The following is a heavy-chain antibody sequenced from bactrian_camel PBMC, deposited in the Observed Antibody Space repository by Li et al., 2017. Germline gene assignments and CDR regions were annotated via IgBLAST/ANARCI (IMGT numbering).Heavy chain of an antibody. D-gene: IGHD7*01. J-gene: IGHJ4*01. V-gene: IGHV3S54*01. CDR1: GTIFGTCG. CDR3: ASDDPRITWCPLEASEYHT. Sequence: HVQLVESGGGLVQPGGSLRLSCAVSGTIFGTCGMGWYRQAPGKEREGVAAIYIGGGNTYYHASVKGRFTISQDNAKNTVYLQMNSLKPEDGAMYYCASDDPRITWCPLEASEYHTWGQGTQVTVS. CDR2: IYIGGGNT.